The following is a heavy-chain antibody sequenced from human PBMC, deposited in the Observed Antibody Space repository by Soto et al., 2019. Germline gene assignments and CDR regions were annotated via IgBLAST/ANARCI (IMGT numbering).Heavy chain of an antibody. CDR1: GCTFSSYA. V-gene: IGHV1-69*13. D-gene: IGHD6-6*01. CDR3: ARDLEYSSSDFWFDP. CDR2: IIPIFGTA. Sequence: SVKVSCKASGCTFSSYAISWVRQAPGQGLEWMGGIIPIFGTANYAQKFQGRVTITADESTSTAYMELSSLRSEDTAVYYCARDLEYSSSDFWFDPWGQGTLVTVSS. J-gene: IGHJ5*02.